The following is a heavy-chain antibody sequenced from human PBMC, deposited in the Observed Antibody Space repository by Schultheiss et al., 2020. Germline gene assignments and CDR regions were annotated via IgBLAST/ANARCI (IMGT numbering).Heavy chain of an antibody. V-gene: IGHV1-18*04. CDR1: GYTFTSHG. Sequence: ASVKVSCKASGYTFTSHGFSWVRQAPGQGLELLGWITTYNGDTHYVQKFQGRVTLTTDTPTRTAYMELRSLRPDDTAVYYCASQNTGNGDYVDFDYWGQGTLVTVSS. CDR2: ITTYNGDT. J-gene: IGHJ4*02. D-gene: IGHD4-17*01. CDR3: ASQNTGNGDYVDFDY.